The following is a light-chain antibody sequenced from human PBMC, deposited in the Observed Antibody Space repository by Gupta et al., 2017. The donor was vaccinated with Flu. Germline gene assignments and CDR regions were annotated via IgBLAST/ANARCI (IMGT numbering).Light chain of an antibody. CDR2: GAS. Sequence: GTLSLSPGERATLSCRASQSVSSSYLAWYQQKPGQAPRLLIYGASSRASGIPDRFSGSGSGTDFTLTISRLEPEDFAVYYCQQYGSSPRTFGRGTKVEIK. CDR3: QQYGSSPRT. CDR1: QSVSSSY. J-gene: IGKJ1*01. V-gene: IGKV3-20*01.